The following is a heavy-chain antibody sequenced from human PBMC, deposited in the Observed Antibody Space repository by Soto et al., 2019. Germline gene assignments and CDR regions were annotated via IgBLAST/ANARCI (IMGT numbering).Heavy chain of an antibody. J-gene: IGHJ3*02. D-gene: IGHD3-10*01. Sequence: INQKTGEGLEWIGYIYYSGSTYYNPSLKSRVTISVDTSKNQFSLKLSSVTAADTAVYYCASLMVRGVIITHDAFDIWGQGTMVTVSS. V-gene: IGHV4-31*02. CDR3: ASLMVRGVIITHDAFDI. CDR2: IYYSGST.